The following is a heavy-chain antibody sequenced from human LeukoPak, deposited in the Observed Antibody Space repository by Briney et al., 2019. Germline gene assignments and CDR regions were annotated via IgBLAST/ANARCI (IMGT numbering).Heavy chain of an antibody. D-gene: IGHD2-2*02. CDR2: ISGSGGST. V-gene: IGHV3-23*01. J-gene: IGHJ3*02. CDR3: AKVWVRGYCSSTSCYNFRDAFDI. CDR1: GFTFSSYW. Sequence: PGGSLRLSCAASGFTFSSYWMSWVRQAPGKGLEWVSAISGSGGSTYYADSVKGRFTISRDNSKNTLYLQMSSLRAEDTAVYYCAKVWVRGYCSSTSCYNFRDAFDIWGQGTMVTVSP.